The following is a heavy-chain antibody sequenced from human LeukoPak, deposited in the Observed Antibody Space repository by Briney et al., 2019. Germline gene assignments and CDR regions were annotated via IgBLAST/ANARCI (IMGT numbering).Heavy chain of an antibody. V-gene: IGHV3-11*06. CDR3: LKSAGRNGGN. D-gene: IGHD1-26*01. CDR2: ISSSSSDT. Sequence: KSGGSLRLSCAAPGFTFTDWYMSWIRQAPGKGLQWLSYISSSSSDTSYADSVRGRFTISRDNAKKSVYLQMNSLRAEDTAIYYCLKSAGRNGGNWGQGTLVTVSS. J-gene: IGHJ4*02. CDR1: GFTFTDWY.